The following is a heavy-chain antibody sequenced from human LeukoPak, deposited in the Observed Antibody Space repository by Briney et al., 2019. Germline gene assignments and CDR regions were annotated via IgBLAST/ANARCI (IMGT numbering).Heavy chain of an antibody. D-gene: IGHD5-18*01. CDR3: ARGGRGGYSYGYEFYIGY. CDR2: MNPNSGNT. V-gene: IGHV1-8*01. J-gene: IGHJ4*02. CDR1: GYTFTSYD. Sequence: RASVKVSCKASGYTFTSYDINWVRQATGQGLEWMGWMNPNSGNTGYAQKFQGRVTVTRNTSISTAYMELSSLRSEDTAVYYCARGGRGGYSYGYEFYIGYWGQGTLVTVSS.